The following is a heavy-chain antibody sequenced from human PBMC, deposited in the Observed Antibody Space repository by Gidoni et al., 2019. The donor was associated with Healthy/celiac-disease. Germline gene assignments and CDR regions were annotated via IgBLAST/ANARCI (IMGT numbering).Heavy chain of an antibody. J-gene: IGHJ4*02. CDR1: GFTFDDYA. CDR3: AKAHSTVTTGPYFDY. V-gene: IGHV3-9*01. D-gene: IGHD4-17*01. Sequence: EVQLVESGGGLVQPGRSLRLSCAASGFTFDDYAMHWVRQAPGKGLEWVSGISWNSGSIGYADSVKGRFTISSDNAKNSLYLQMNSLRAEDTALYYCAKAHSTVTTGPYFDYWGQGTLVTVSS. CDR2: ISWNSGSI.